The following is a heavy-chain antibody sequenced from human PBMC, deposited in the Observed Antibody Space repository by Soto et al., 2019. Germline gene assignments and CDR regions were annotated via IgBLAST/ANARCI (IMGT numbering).Heavy chain of an antibody. J-gene: IGHJ4*02. CDR3: AKYFYGSGSYYAFDY. Sequence: EVQLLESGGGLVQPGGSLSLSCAASGFTFSSYAMSWVRQAPGKGLEWVSSIGSGGSTYYADSVKGRFTISRDNSKNTIYLQMISLRAEDTAVYYCAKYFYGSGSYYAFDYWGQGTLVTVSS. V-gene: IGHV3-23*01. D-gene: IGHD3-10*01. CDR1: GFTFSSYA. CDR2: IGSGGST.